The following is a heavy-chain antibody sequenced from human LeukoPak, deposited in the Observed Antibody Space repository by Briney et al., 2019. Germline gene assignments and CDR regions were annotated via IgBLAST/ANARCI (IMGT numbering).Heavy chain of an antibody. V-gene: IGHV3-74*01. Sequence: GGSLRLSCAASGFTFSDYWMHWVRQAPGKGLVWVSRINSDGTKTTYADSVKGGFTISRDNDKNTLYLQMNSLRAEDTAVYYCARVCGGDCYSLFQHWGQGTLVTVSS. CDR2: INSDGTKT. J-gene: IGHJ1*01. CDR3: ARVCGGDCYSLFQH. D-gene: IGHD2-21*01. CDR1: GFTFSDYW.